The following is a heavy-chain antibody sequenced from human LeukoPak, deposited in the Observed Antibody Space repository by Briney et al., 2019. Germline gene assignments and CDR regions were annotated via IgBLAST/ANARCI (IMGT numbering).Heavy chain of an antibody. D-gene: IGHD3-10*01. CDR2: INPNSGGT. Sequence: ASVKVSCKASGYTFTGYFMHWVRQAPGQGLEWMGWINPNSGGTNYAQKFQGRVTMTRDTSISTAYMELSRLRSDDTAVYYCARAFYYGSGSHSIDYWGQGTLVTVSS. CDR3: ARAFYYGSGSHSIDY. V-gene: IGHV1-2*02. J-gene: IGHJ4*02. CDR1: GYTFTGYF.